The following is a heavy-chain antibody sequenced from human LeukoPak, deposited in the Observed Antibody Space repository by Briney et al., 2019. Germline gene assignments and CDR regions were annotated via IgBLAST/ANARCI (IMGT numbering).Heavy chain of an antibody. J-gene: IGHJ6*03. CDR1: GGSISSYY. CDR3: ARVYYYYYNMDV. V-gene: IGHV4-59*08. CDR2: IYYSGST. Sequence: SETLSLTCTVSGGSISSYYWSWIRQPPGKGLEWIGYIYYSGSTYYNPSLKSRVTISVDTSKNQFSLKLSSVTAADTAVYYCARVYYYYYNMDVWGKGTTVTISS.